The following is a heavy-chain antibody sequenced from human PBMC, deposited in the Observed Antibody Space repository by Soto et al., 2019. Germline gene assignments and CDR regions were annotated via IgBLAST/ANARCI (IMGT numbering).Heavy chain of an antibody. CDR2: ISSSSSYI. D-gene: IGHD2-21*01. J-gene: IGHJ4*02. CDR3: ARESSFVVVIAISAGFDY. CDR1: GFTFSSYS. Sequence: EVQLVESGGGLVKPGGSLRLSCAASGFTFSSYSMNWVRQAPGKGLEWVSSISSSSSYIYYADSVKGRFTISRDNAKNSLYLQMNSLRAEDTAVYYCARESSFVVVIAISAGFDYWGQGTLVTVSS. V-gene: IGHV3-21*01.